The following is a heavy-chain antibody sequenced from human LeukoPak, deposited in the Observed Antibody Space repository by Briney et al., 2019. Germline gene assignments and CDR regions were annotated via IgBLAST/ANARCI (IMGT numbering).Heavy chain of an antibody. J-gene: IGHJ4*02. Sequence: SETLSLTPSVPVDSTATTTSLWGWARLTPGKGLECLASVLFGVTTNYNPPLKSHATASVNTSKSQFSLRLTSVTAADAALYYYASPRGSTGFFDHWGQGTLVAVSS. CDR2: VLFGVTT. V-gene: IGHV4-39*01. CDR3: ASPRGSTGFFDH. D-gene: IGHD3-16*01. CDR1: VDSTATTTSL.